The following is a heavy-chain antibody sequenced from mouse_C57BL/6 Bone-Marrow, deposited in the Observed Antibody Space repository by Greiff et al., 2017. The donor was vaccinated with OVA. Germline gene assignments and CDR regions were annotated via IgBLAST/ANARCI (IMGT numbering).Heavy chain of an antibody. J-gene: IGHJ4*01. V-gene: IGHV1-82*01. CDR1: GYAFSSSW. Sequence: QVQLQQSGPELVKPGASVKISCKASGYAFSSSWMNWVKQRPGKGLEWIGRIYPGDGDTNYNGKFKGKATLTADKSSSTAYMQLSSLTSEDSAVYFCARGCDAGLDYWGQGTSVTVSS. CDR3: ARGCDAGLDY. CDR2: IYPGDGDT.